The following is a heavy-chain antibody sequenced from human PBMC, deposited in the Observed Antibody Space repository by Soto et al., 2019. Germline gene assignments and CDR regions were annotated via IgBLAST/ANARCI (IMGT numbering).Heavy chain of an antibody. V-gene: IGHV4-31*03. CDR1: GGSISSGGYY. Sequence: QVQLQESGPGLVKPSQTLSLTCTVSGGSISSGGYYWSWIRQHPGKGLEWIGYIYYSGSTYYNPSLKSRVNISVDTSKNQSSLKLSSVTAADTSLYYCARGKDGYVGYWFDPWGQGTLVTVSS. CDR2: IYYSGST. D-gene: IGHD5-12*01. J-gene: IGHJ5*02. CDR3: ARGKDGYVGYWFDP.